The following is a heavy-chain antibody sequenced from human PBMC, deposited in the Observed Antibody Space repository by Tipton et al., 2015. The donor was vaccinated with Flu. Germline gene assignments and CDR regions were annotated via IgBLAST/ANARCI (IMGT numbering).Heavy chain of an antibody. CDR1: GYSISSGYY. CDR2: IYHSGST. Sequence: LRLSCAVSGYSISSGYYWGWIRQPPGKGLEWIGSIYHSGSTYYNPSLQSRVTISVDTSKNQFPLKLSSVTAADTAVYYCARQLSVGATSGFDYWGQGTLVTVSS. V-gene: IGHV4-38-2*01. CDR3: ARQLSVGATSGFDY. J-gene: IGHJ4*02. D-gene: IGHD1-26*01.